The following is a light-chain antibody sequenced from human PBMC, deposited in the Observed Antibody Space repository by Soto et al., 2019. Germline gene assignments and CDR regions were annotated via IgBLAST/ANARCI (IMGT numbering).Light chain of an antibody. CDR2: DAS. J-gene: IGKJ5*01. CDR1: QGISSA. Sequence: AIPLTQSPSSLSASVGDRVTITCRASQGISSALAWYQQKPGKAPKLLIYDASSLESGVPSRFSGSGSRTDFTLTISSLQPEDFATYYCQQFNSYPRTFGQGTRLEIK. CDR3: QQFNSYPRT. V-gene: IGKV1-13*02.